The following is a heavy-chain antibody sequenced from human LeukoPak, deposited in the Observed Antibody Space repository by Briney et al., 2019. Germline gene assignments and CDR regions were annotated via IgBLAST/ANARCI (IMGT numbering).Heavy chain of an antibody. CDR2: IYYSGST. V-gene: IGHV4-39*07. D-gene: IGHD3-22*01. CDR3: ARSTYYYDSSGGAHDY. J-gene: IGHJ4*02. CDR1: SGSISTSNYY. Sequence: SETLSLTCTVSSGSISTSNYYWGWIRQPPGKGLEWIGSIYYSGSTYYNPSLKSRVTISVDTSKSQFSLKLSSVTAADTAVYYCARSTYYYDSSGGAHDYWGQGTLVTVSS.